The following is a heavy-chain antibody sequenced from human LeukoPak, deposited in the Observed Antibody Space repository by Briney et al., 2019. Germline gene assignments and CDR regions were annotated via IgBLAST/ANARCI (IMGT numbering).Heavy chain of an antibody. CDR1: GGSVSSDNYY. Sequence: SETLSLTCTVSGGSVSSDNYYWSWIRQPPGKGLEWIGYMYCSGSTNYNPSLKSRATITADTSKNQFSLKLSSVTAADTAVYYCVRDRELNYWGQGTLVAVSS. J-gene: IGHJ4*02. CDR3: VRDRELNY. CDR2: MYCSGST. D-gene: IGHD1-7*01. V-gene: IGHV4-61*01.